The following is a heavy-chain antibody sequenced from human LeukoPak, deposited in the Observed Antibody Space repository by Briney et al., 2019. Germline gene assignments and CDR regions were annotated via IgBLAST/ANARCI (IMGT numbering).Heavy chain of an antibody. CDR3: ARLRGYSYGYFDY. CDR1: GGSISTNGYY. V-gene: IGHV4-39*01. J-gene: IGHJ4*02. D-gene: IGHD5-18*01. CDR2: IYHSGSS. Sequence: SETLSLTCTVSGGSISTNGYYWGWIRQPPGKGLEWIGSIYHSGSSYFNPSLKSRVTISVDTSKNQFSLKLSSVTAGDTDVYYCARLRGYSYGYFDYWGQGTLVSVSP.